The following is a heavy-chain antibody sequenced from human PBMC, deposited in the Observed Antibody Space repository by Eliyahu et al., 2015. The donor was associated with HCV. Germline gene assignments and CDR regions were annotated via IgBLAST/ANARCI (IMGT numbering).Heavy chain of an antibody. CDR1: GFXFSGYA. CDR2: ITGGSTST. CDR3: ARGRYVSGAYPDY. J-gene: IGHJ4*02. D-gene: IGHD3-10*01. Sequence: EVQLLXSGGGLVQPGGSLRXSCAASGFXFSGYAMNWVRQAPGKGLEWVSAITGGSTSTYYADSVKGRFTISRDNPENRLYMEMNSLRVEDTAIYYCARGRYVSGAYPDYWGQGTLVTVSS. V-gene: IGHV3-23*01.